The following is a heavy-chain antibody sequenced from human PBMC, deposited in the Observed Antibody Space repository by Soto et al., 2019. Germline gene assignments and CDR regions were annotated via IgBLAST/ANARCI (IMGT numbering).Heavy chain of an antibody. CDR2: IYPGDSDT. J-gene: IGHJ6*02. CDR1: GYSFTSYW. V-gene: IGHV5-51*01. Sequence: GESLKISCKGSGYSFTSYWIGWVRQMPGKGLEWMGIIYPGDSDTRYSPSFQGQVTISADKSISTAYLQWSSLKASDTAMYYWARLPDYGFYKEDRDHRKVVCGPRTTVTVS. CDR3: ARLPDYGFYKEDRDHRKVV. D-gene: IGHD4-17*01.